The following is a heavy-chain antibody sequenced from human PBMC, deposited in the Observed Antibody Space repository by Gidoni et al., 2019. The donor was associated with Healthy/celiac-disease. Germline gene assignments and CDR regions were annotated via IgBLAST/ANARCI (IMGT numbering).Heavy chain of an antibody. J-gene: IGHJ4*02. Sequence: QVQLVESGGGVVQPGLTFSSYGMHWVRQAPGKGLEWLAVISYDGSNKYYADSVKGRFTISRDNSKNTLYLQMNSLRAEDTAVYYCAKQGIAARPLYFDYWGQGTLVTVSS. CDR1: LTFSSYG. D-gene: IGHD6-6*01. CDR3: AKQGIAARPLYFDY. CDR2: ISYDGSNK. V-gene: IGHV3-30*18.